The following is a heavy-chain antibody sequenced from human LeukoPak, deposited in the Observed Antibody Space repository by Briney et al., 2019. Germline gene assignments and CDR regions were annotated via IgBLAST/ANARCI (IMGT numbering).Heavy chain of an antibody. D-gene: IGHD2-2*02. CDR3: ARSGIQSGYCSSTSCYTGY. CDR1: GFTVSNNY. CDR2: IYSGGST. Sequence: GGSLRLSCAVSGFTVSNNYMSWVRQAPGKGLEWVSVIYSGGSTFYADSVTGRFTISRDNSKNTLYLQMNSLRAEDTAVYYCARSGIQSGYCSSTSCYTGYWGQGTLVTVSS. J-gene: IGHJ4*02. V-gene: IGHV3-66*02.